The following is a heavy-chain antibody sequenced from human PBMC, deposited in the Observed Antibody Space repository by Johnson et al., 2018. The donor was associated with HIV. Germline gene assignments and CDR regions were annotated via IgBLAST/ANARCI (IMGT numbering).Heavy chain of an antibody. Sequence: VQLVESGGGVVRPGGSLRLSCAASGFNFADYGMSWVRQAPGKGLEWVSGINWNGASTGYADSVKGRFTVSRDNANNSLYLQMNSLRAEDTAVYYCARVGATAAFDIWGQGTMVTVSS. D-gene: IGHD1-26*01. V-gene: IGHV3-20*04. CDR1: GFNFADYG. CDR3: ARVGATAAFDI. J-gene: IGHJ3*02. CDR2: INWNGAST.